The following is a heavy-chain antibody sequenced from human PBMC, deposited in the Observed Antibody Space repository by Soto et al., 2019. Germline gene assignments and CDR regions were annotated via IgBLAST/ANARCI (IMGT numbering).Heavy chain of an antibody. J-gene: IGHJ4*02. V-gene: IGHV3-72*01. CDR1: GFTCSDYY. D-gene: IGHD1-26*01. Sequence: EVQLVESGGGLVQPGGSLRLSCAASGFTCSDYYIDWVRQAPGKGLEWIGRTRDKAKSYTTEYAASVKGRFIISRNDSKNSLYLQMSSLKTEDTDVYFCARAVRGSCMNYSSEYWGQGTLVTVSS. CDR3: ARAVRGSCMNYSSEY. CDR2: TRDKAKSYTT.